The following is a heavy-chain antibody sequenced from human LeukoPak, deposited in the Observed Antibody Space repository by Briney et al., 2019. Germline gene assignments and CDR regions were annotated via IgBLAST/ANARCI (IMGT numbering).Heavy chain of an antibody. CDR1: GFTFSSYS. CDR3: ARENYYGSGSYYSKYNWFDP. J-gene: IGHJ5*02. Sequence: GGSLRLSCAASGFTFSSYSMNWVRQAPGKGLGWVLSISSSSSYIYYADSVKGRFTISRDNAKNSLYLQMNSLRAEDTAVYYCARENYYGSGSYYSKYNWFDPWGQGTLVTVSS. CDR2: ISSSSSYI. V-gene: IGHV3-21*01. D-gene: IGHD3-10*01.